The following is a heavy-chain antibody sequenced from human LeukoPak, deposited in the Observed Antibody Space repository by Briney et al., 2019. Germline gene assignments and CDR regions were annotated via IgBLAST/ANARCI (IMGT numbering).Heavy chain of an antibody. Sequence: GGSLRLSCVVSGIXFSDFYINWIRQAPGKGPEWISYISSSSSYTDYTESVKGRFTISRDNAKNSLYLQMNSLRAEDTAVYHCARFGYNYAYDYWGQGTLVSVTS. J-gene: IGHJ4*02. V-gene: IGHV3-11*06. CDR3: ARFGYNYAYDY. D-gene: IGHD5-18*01. CDR1: GIXFSDFY. CDR2: ISSSSSYT.